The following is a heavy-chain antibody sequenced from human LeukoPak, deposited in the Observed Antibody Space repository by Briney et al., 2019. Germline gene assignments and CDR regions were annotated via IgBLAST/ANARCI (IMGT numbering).Heavy chain of an antibody. D-gene: IGHD3-10*01. CDR3: ARDFAEEYYYGSGSYYRYYYYYMDV. CDR1: GYTFNNYG. V-gene: IGHV1-18*01. J-gene: IGHJ6*03. CDR2: ISAHNGDT. Sequence: GASVKVSCKASGYTFNNYGINWVRQAPGQGLEWMGWISAHNGDTKYAQKVQGRVTMTTDASTSTAYMELRSLRSDDTAVYYCARDFAEEYYYGSGSYYRYYYYYMDVWGKGTTVTISS.